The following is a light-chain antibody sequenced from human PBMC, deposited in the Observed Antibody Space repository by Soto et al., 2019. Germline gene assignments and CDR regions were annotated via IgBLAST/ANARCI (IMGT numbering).Light chain of an antibody. J-gene: IGKJ1*01. CDR1: QTINNN. Sequence: ETVMTQSPATLSVSPGEGATLSCRASQTINNNLAWYQQKPGQAPRLLIYGASRRATGVPARFSGSGSGTEFTLTNSSLQSEDFAVYYCQHYNNGPRFGQGTKVDVK. CDR3: QHYNNGPR. V-gene: IGKV3-15*01. CDR2: GAS.